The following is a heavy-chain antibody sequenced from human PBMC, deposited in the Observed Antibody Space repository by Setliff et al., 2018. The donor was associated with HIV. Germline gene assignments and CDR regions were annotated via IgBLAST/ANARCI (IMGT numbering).Heavy chain of an antibody. CDR3: ARGGVLRYFDWAY. CDR2: IYYSGST. CDR1: GGSISSYY. D-gene: IGHD3-9*01. J-gene: IGHJ4*02. Sequence: PSETLSLTCTVSGGSISSYYWSWIRQPPGKGLEWIGYIYYSGSTNYNPSLKSRVTISVDTSKNQFSLKLSSVTAADTAVYYCARGGVLRYFDWAYWGQGTLVTVSS. V-gene: IGHV4-59*08.